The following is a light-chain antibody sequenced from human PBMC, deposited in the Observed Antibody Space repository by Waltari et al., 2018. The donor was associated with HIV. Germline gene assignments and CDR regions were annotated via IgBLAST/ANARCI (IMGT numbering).Light chain of an antibody. CDR3: QQLNTYPPWT. Sequence: DIQLTQSPSFLSASVGDRVTISCRASQGISSFLAWYQQKPGKAPKLLIYAASTLQNVVPSRFSGSGSGTEFTLTINSLQPEDFATYFCQQLNTYPPWTFGQGTKVEVK. CDR1: QGISSF. CDR2: AAS. J-gene: IGKJ1*01. V-gene: IGKV1-9*01.